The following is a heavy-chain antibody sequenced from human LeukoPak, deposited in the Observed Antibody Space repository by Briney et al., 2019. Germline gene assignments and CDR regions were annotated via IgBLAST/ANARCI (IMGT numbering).Heavy chain of an antibody. J-gene: IGHJ4*02. Sequence: SVKVSCKASGGTFSSYAISWVRQAPGQGLEWMGGIIPIFGTANYAQKFQGRVTITADESTSTAYMELRSLRSDDTAVYYCARMILLLGDVLTVPPRGFDYWGQGTLVTASS. CDR1: GGTFSSYA. CDR3: ARMILLLGDVLTVPPRGFDY. CDR2: IIPIFGTA. V-gene: IGHV1-69*13. D-gene: IGHD3-9*01.